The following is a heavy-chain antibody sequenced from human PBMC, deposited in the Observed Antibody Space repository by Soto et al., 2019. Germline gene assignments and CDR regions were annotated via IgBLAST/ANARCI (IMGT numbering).Heavy chain of an antibody. Sequence: EVQLLESGGGLVQPGGSLRLSCAASGFTFSSYAMSWVRQAPGKGLEWVSAISGSGGNTYYADSVKGRFTISRDNSKNTLYLQMNSLRAEDTAVYYCAKDQGVIVVVINFDYWGQGTLVTVSS. CDR2: ISGSGGNT. D-gene: IGHD3-22*01. CDR1: GFTFSSYA. J-gene: IGHJ4*02. V-gene: IGHV3-23*01. CDR3: AKDQGVIVVVINFDY.